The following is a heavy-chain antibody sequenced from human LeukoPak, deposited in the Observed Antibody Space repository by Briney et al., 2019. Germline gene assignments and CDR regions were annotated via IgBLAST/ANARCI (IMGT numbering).Heavy chain of an antibody. J-gene: IGHJ4*02. CDR1: GASISSGYW. CDR2: IYHSGST. CDR3: ARDDTGVIRGIRFHY. D-gene: IGHD3-10*01. V-gene: IGHV4-4*02. Sequence: SGTLSLTCAVSGASISSGYWWRWVRQAPGKGLEWIGEIYHSGSTNHNPSLKSRVTISVDKSKSQFSLNLNSVTAADTAVYYCARDDTGVIRGIRFHYWGQGTRVTVSS.